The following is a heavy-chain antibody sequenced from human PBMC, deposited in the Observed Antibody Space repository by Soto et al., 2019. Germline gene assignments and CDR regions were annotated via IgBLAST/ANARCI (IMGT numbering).Heavy chain of an antibody. CDR1: GFTVSSNY. CDR2: IYSGGST. D-gene: IGHD2-15*01. J-gene: IGHJ5*02. Sequence: EVQLVESGGGLVQPGGSLRLSCAASGFTVSSNYMSWVRQAPGKGLEWVSVIYSGGSTYYADSVKGRFTISRDNSKNTLYLQMNSLRAEDTAVYYCARDGRSGMYNWFAPWGQGTLVTVSS. V-gene: IGHV3-66*01. CDR3: ARDGRSGMYNWFAP.